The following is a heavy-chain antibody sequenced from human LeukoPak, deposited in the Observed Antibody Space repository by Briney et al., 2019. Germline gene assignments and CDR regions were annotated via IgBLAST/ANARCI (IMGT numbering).Heavy chain of an antibody. CDR2: ISSSGSTI. J-gene: IGHJ6*02. D-gene: IGHD5-12*01. V-gene: IGHV3-11*01. Sequence: GGSLRLSCAASGFTFSDYYMSWIRQAPGKGLEWVSYISSSGSTIYYADSVKGRSTISRDNAKNSLYLQMNSLRAEDTAVYYCARVDIVATIPEYYYYGMDVWGQGTAVTVSS. CDR3: ARVDIVATIPEYYYYGMDV. CDR1: GFTFSDYY.